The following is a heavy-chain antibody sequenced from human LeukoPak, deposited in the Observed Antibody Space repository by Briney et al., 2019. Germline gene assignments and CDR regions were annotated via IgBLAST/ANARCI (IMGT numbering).Heavy chain of an antibody. V-gene: IGHV4-4*02. D-gene: IGHD3-9*01. J-gene: IGHJ5*02. Sequence: PSETLSLTCAVYGGSISSSNWWSWVRQPPGKGLEWIGEIYHSGSTNYNPSLKSRVTISVDKSKNQFSLRLSSVTAADTAVYYCARDTAYYDILTGYGSNWFDPWGQGTLVTVSS. CDR3: ARDTAYYDILTGYGSNWFDP. CDR2: IYHSGST. CDR1: GGSISSSNW.